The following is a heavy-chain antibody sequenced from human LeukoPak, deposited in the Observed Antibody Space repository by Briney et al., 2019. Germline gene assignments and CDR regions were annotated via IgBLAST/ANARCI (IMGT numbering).Heavy chain of an antibody. J-gene: IGHJ4*02. CDR1: GFTFNSYG. Sequence: GGSLRLSCAASGFTFNSYGMHWVRQAPGKGLEWGTFIRYDGSNKYYADSVKGRFTISRDNSKNTLYLQMTSLRAEDTAVYYCAKDMEDSSAWYFAYWGQGTLVTVSS. CDR3: AKDMEDSSAWYFAY. D-gene: IGHD3-22*01. V-gene: IGHV3-30*02. CDR2: IRYDGSNK.